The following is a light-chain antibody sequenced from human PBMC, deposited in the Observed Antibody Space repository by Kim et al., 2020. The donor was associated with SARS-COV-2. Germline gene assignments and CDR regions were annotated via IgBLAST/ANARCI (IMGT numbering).Light chain of an antibody. CDR1: QNIGGY. J-gene: IGKJ1*01. CDR2: TAS. Sequence: DIQMTQSPSSLSASVGDRVIITCRASQNIGGYLNWYQQKPAKAPKLLIYTASSLQSGVPSRFTGSGSETDFTLTISSLQPEDFATYYCQQTYSASRTFGQGTKVDIK. V-gene: IGKV1-39*01. CDR3: QQTYSASRT.